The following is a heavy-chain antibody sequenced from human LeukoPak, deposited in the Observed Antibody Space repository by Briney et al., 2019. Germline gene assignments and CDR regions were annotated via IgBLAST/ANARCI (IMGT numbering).Heavy chain of an antibody. J-gene: IGHJ5*02. V-gene: IGHV4-59*01. Sequence: PSETLSLTCTASGGSISSYYWSWIRQPPGKGLEWIGYIYYSGSTNYSPSLKSRVTISVDTSKNQFSLKLSSVTAADTAVYHCARQTGDWFDPWGQGTLVTVSS. D-gene: IGHD1-1*01. CDR3: ARQTGDWFDP. CDR2: IYYSGST. CDR1: GGSISSYY.